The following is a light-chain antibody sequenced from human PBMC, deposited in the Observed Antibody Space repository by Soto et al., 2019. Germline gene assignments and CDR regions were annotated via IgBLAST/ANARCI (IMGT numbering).Light chain of an antibody. CDR3: QQYNSYSRT. Sequence: DIQMTQSPSTLSASVGDRFTMTCRASQSISSWLAWYQQKPGKAPNLLIYDASSLESGVPSRFSGSGSGTEFTLTISSLQPDDFATYYCQQYNSYSRTFGQGTKVDIK. CDR2: DAS. J-gene: IGKJ1*01. V-gene: IGKV1-5*01. CDR1: QSISSW.